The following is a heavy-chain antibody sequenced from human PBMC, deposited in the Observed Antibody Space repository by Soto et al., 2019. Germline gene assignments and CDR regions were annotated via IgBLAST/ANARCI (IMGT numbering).Heavy chain of an antibody. CDR2: IYWDDDK. V-gene: IGHV2-5*02. CDR3: VEGSTAPIHGH. CDR1: GFSLSTSGVG. Sequence: QITLKESGPTLVKPTQTLTLTFTFSGFSLSTSGVGVGWIRQPPGKALEWLALIYWDDDKRYSPFLKSRLTITQATSKNQVVLTMTNMDPVDTATYYCVEGSTAPIHGHWGQGTLVTVSS. D-gene: IGHD2-2*01. J-gene: IGHJ1*01.